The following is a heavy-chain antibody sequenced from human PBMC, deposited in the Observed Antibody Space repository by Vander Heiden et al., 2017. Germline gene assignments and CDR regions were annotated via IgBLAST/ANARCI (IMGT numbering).Heavy chain of an antibody. CDR2: IYHNGYT. D-gene: IGHD4-17*01. CDR3: ARQFDYGGRNYYFSMDV. CDR1: GGSISSSSFF. Sequence: QVQLQESGPGLVKPSETLSLTCTVSGGSISSSSFFWGWIRQPPGKGLEWIGSIYHNGYTYYNPSLKSRVTISVDTSRSQFSLQLSSVTAADTAVFYCARQFDYGGRNYYFSMDVWGQGTTVTVSS. V-gene: IGHV4-39*01. J-gene: IGHJ6*02.